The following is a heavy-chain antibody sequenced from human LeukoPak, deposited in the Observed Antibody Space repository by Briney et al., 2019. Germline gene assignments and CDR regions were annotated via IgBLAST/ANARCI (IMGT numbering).Heavy chain of an antibody. D-gene: IGHD3-10*01. CDR1: GGSVSNGSYY. CDR2: IYYTGST. V-gene: IGHV4-61*03. J-gene: IGHJ4*02. Sequence: SETLSLTCTVSGGSVSNGSYYWSWLRQPPGKALEWIGYIYYTGSTYYNPSLEGRVTISVDTSKNHFSVKLSSVTAADTAVYYCARSQNYYGSGDYWSQGTLVTVSS. CDR3: ARSQNYYGSGDY.